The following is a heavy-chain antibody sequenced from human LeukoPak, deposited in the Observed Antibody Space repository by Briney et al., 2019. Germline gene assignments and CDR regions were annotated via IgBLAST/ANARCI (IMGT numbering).Heavy chain of an antibody. CDR2: SNTDGSAT. V-gene: IGHV3-74*01. CDR3: ARDRQLRYVDC. J-gene: IGHJ4*02. Sequence: PGGSLRLSCAASGFTFSSYWMHWVRQAPGKGLVWVSRSNTDGSATSYADSVKGRFTISRDNAKNTLYLQMNGLRPEDTAVYYCARDRQLRYVDCWGQGTLVTVSS. CDR1: GFTFSSYW. D-gene: IGHD3-9*01.